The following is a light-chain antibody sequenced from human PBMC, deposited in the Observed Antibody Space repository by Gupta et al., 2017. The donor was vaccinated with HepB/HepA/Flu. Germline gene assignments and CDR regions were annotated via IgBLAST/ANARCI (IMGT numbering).Light chain of an antibody. V-gene: IGKV3-20*01. Sequence: EIVLTQSPGTLSLSPGERATLSCRASQSVSSSYLAWYQQRPGQAPRLLIYGASSRATGSSDRFSGSGSGTDFTLTISRLEPEDFAVYYCQQYCSSPWTFGPGTKVESK. CDR2: GAS. CDR1: QSVSSSY. CDR3: QQYCSSPWT. J-gene: IGKJ1*01.